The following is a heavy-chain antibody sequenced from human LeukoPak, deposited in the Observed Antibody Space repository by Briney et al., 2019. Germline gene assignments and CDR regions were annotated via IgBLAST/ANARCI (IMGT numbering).Heavy chain of an antibody. CDR1: GFTFSSYG. V-gene: IGHV3-30*03. D-gene: IGHD3-22*01. CDR2: ISYDGSNK. Sequence: GGSLRLSCTASGFTFSSYGRHWVRQAPGKGLEWLGLISYDGSNKYYADSVKGRFTIARDNAKKSLYMQMNSLRAEDTAVYYCASLNYYDNRDFDFDCWGQGTLVTVSS. J-gene: IGHJ4*02. CDR3: ASLNYYDNRDFDFDC.